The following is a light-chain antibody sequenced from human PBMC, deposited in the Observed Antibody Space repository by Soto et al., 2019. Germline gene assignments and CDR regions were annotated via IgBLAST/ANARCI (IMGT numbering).Light chain of an antibody. Sequence: DIVLTQSPGTLSLSPGERATLSCRASQNVDSTYLAWYQQKPGQAPRLVIYGSTRRAPGVPDRFSGSGSGTDLTLTISRLDTEDFAVYLCQQYGGSNLYSFGPGTKVDIK. CDR3: QQYGGSNLYS. V-gene: IGKV3-20*01. CDR1: QNVDSTY. J-gene: IGKJ2*01. CDR2: GST.